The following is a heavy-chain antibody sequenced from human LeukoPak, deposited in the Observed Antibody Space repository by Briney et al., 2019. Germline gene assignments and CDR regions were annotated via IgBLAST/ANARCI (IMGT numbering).Heavy chain of an antibody. V-gene: IGHV1-69*05. CDR1: GGTFSSYA. Sequence: SVKVSCKASGGTFSSYAISWVRQAPGQRLEWMGGIIPIFGTANYAQKFQGRVTITTDESTSTAYMELSSLRSEDTAVYYCAGSTPGYGDTDYWGQGTLVTVSS. CDR3: AGSTPGYGDTDY. J-gene: IGHJ4*02. CDR2: IIPIFGTA. D-gene: IGHD4/OR15-4a*01.